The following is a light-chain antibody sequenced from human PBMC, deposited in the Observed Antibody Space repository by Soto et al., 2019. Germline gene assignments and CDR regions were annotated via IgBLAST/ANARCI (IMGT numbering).Light chain of an antibody. CDR3: KQYNNLPPLT. V-gene: IGKV3-15*01. Sequence: DIVMTQSPATLSVSPGERATLSCRASQSVSSNLAWYQQKPGQAPRLLIYGGSTRATGIPARFSGSGSGTEFTLTISSLQSEDFAVYYCKQYNNLPPLTFGGGTKVEIK. CDR1: QSVSSN. J-gene: IGKJ4*01. CDR2: GGS.